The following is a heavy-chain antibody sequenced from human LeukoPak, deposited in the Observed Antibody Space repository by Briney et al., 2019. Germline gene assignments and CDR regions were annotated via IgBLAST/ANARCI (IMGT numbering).Heavy chain of an antibody. CDR2: IYYSGST. Sequence: PSETLSLTCTVSGGSISSYYWSWIRQPPGKGLEWIGYIYYSGSTNYNPSLKSRVTISVDTSKNQFSLKLSSVTAADTAVYYCARGRTGITIFGVAGQEYYFDYWGQGTLVTVSS. J-gene: IGHJ4*02. D-gene: IGHD3-3*01. CDR3: ARGRTGITIFGVAGQEYYFDY. V-gene: IGHV4-59*08. CDR1: GGSISSYY.